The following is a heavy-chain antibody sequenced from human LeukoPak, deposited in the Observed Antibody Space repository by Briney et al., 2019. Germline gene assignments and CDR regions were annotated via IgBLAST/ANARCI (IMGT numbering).Heavy chain of an antibody. J-gene: IGHJ4*02. D-gene: IGHD6-19*01. V-gene: IGHV4-34*01. CDR2: INHSGST. CDR3: ARARDSSGWYSLAFDY. CDR1: GGSFSGYY. Sequence: SETLSLTCAVYGGSFSGYYWSWIRQPPGKGLEWIGEINHSGSTNYNPSLKSRVTISVDTSKNQFSLKLSTVTAADTAVYYCARARDSSGWYSLAFDYWGQGTLVTVSS.